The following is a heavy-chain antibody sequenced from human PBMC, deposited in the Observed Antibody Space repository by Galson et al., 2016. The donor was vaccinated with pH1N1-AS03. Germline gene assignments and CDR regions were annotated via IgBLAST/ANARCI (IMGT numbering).Heavy chain of an antibody. CDR2: INAGNGNT. J-gene: IGHJ6*02. CDR3: ARDRGSGYDLFDYYYGMDV. Sequence: SVKVSCKAFGYTFTGYYIHWVRQAPGQGLEWMGWINAGNGNTKYSQKFQGRVTITRDASASTAYMELSSLRSEDTAVYYCARDRGSGYDLFDYYYGMDVWGQGTTVTVSS. CDR1: GYTFTGYY. V-gene: IGHV1-3*01. D-gene: IGHD5-12*01.